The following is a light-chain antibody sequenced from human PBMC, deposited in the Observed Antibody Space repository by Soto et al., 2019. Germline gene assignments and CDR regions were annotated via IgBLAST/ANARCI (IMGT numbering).Light chain of an antibody. J-gene: IGLJ3*02. V-gene: IGLV2-23*01. Sequence: QSALTQPASVSGSPGRSITISCTGTSIDVGSHNLVSWYQQYPGTAPKLLIYEATKRPSGVSNRFSGSKSGNTASLTISGLQAEDEADYYCCSYAGSSTWVFGGGTQLTVL. CDR1: SIDVGSHNL. CDR2: EAT. CDR3: CSYAGSSTWV.